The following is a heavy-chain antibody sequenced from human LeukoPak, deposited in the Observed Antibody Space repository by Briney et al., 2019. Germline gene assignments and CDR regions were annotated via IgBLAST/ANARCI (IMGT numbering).Heavy chain of an antibody. Sequence: GESLKISCKGSGYSFTSYWIGWVRQMPGKGLEWMGIIYPGDSDTRYSPSFQGQVTISADKSISTAYLQWSGLKAADTAMYYCARSLGYCSGGSCYSSWFDPWGQGTLVTVSS. CDR3: ARSLGYCSGGSCYSSWFDP. J-gene: IGHJ5*02. D-gene: IGHD2-15*01. V-gene: IGHV5-51*01. CDR1: GYSFTSYW. CDR2: IYPGDSDT.